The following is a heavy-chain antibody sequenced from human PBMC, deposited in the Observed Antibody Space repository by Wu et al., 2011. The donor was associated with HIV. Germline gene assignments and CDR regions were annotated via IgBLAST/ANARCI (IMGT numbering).Heavy chain of an antibody. V-gene: IGHV1-8*02. CDR3: ARGPLGATINLYYYYYYMDV. Sequence: VPCNGFLDTPSPAMISTGCDRPLDKGVKWMGWMNPNSGNTGYAQKFQGRVTMTRNTSISTAYMELSSLRSEDTAVYYCARGPLGATINLYYYYYYMDVWGKGTTVTVSS. J-gene: IGHJ6*03. CDR1: DTPSPAM. D-gene: IGHD1-26*01. CDR2: MNPNSGNT.